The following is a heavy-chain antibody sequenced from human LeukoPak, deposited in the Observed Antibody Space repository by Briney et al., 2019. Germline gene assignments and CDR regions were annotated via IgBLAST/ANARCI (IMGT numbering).Heavy chain of an antibody. CDR3: ARDPAAVSTNTYA. V-gene: IGHV3-66*01. CDR1: GETVANNY. CDR2: IYSGGSM. Sequence: RGSLRLSCAPSGETVANNYTRWVSHAPGGGREWVSLIYSGGSMYYADSVKGRFTISRDSSKNTLYLQMNSLRAEDTAVYYCARDPAAVSTNTYAWGQGTLVTVSS. D-gene: IGHD6-13*01. J-gene: IGHJ5*02.